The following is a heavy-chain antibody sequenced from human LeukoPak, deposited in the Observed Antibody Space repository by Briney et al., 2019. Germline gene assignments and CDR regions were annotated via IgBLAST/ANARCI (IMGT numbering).Heavy chain of an antibody. D-gene: IGHD5-18*01. CDR1: GGPISSSSYY. V-gene: IGHV4-39*01. Sequence: SEPLSLTCTVSGGPISSSSYYWGWLRQPPGKGLEWIGSIYYSGGTYYNPSLKSRVTISVDTSKNQFSLKLSSVTAADTAVYYCARHDAGDTAMYDYWGQGTLVTVSS. CDR2: IYYSGGT. J-gene: IGHJ4*02. CDR3: ARHDAGDTAMYDY.